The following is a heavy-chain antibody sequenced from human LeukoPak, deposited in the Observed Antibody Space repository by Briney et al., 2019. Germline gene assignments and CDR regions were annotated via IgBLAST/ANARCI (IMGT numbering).Heavy chain of an antibody. Sequence: GASVKVSCKASGGTFSSYAISWVRQAPGQGLEWMGRIIPILGIANYAQKFQGRVTITADKSTSTAYMELSSLRSEDTAVYYCARDPLERWLQSYYYYYGMDAWGQGTTVTVSS. CDR1: GGTFSSYA. V-gene: IGHV1-69*04. D-gene: IGHD5-24*01. CDR2: IIPILGIA. J-gene: IGHJ6*02. CDR3: ARDPLERWLQSYYYYYGMDA.